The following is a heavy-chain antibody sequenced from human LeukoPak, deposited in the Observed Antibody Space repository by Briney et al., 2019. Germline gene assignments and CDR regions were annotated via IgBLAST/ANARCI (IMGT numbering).Heavy chain of an antibody. CDR3: ATYTQNFGAPGTDY. CDR1: GFTFSNYW. V-gene: IGHV3-7*01. D-gene: IGHD3-10*01. Sequence: GGSLGLSCTVSGFTFSNYWMRWVRQAPGKGLEWVASIDKNGREKRYVDSVEGRFTISRDNAKNSVYLQMTSLGAEDTAVYYCATYTQNFGAPGTDYWGQGTLVTVSS. CDR2: IDKNGREK. J-gene: IGHJ4*02.